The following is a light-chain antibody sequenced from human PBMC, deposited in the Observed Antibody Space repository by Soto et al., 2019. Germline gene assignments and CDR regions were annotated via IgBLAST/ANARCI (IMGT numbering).Light chain of an antibody. CDR2: EVS. CDR1: GSDVGNYVF. Sequence: QSVLTQPASVSGSPGQSITISCTGTGSDVGNYVFVSWYQQYPGKAPKLIIFEVSNRPSGVSDRFSGSKSGSTASLSISGLQSEDEADYYCVSYTSTSTLVFGTGTKVTV. CDR3: VSYTSTSTLV. V-gene: IGLV2-14*01. J-gene: IGLJ1*01.